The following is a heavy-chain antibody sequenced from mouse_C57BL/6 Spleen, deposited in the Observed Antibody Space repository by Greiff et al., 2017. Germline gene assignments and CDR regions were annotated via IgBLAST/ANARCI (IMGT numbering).Heavy chain of an antibody. D-gene: IGHD1-1*01. V-gene: IGHV5-6*01. J-gene: IGHJ4*01. CDR1: GFTFSSYG. CDR3: ARHPLYYYGSNYAMDY. Sequence: EVKLQESGGDLVKPGGSLKLSCAASGFTFSSYGMSWVRQTPDKRLEWVATISSGGSYIYYPDSVKGRFTISRDNAKNTLYLQMSSLKSEDTAMYYCARHPLYYYGSNYAMDYWGQGTSVTVSS. CDR2: ISSGGSYI.